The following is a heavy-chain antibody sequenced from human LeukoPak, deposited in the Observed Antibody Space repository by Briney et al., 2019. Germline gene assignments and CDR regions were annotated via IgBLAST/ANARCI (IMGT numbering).Heavy chain of an antibody. CDR2: ISYDGSNK. J-gene: IGHJ4*02. Sequence: GGSLRLSCAASGFTFSSYAMHWVRQAPGKGLEWVAVISYDGSNKYYADSVKGRFTISRDNSKNTLYLQMNSLRAEDTAVYYCARGPYGDYRDYWGQGTLVTVSS. V-gene: IGHV3-30-3*01. CDR3: ARGPYGDYRDY. CDR1: GFTFSSYA. D-gene: IGHD4-17*01.